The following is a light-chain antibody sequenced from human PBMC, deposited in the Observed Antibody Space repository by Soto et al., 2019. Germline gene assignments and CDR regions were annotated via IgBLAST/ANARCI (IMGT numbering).Light chain of an antibody. CDR3: QHYHYWPYT. J-gene: IGKJ2*01. V-gene: IGKV3-15*01. Sequence: EIVLTKSPGTLSLSPGARATLSCRASQSVISSYLAWYQQKPGQAPRLLIYDASTRATGVPARFSGSGSGTDFTLTISSLQSEDFAVYYCQHYHYWPYTFGQGT. CDR2: DAS. CDR1: QSVISSY.